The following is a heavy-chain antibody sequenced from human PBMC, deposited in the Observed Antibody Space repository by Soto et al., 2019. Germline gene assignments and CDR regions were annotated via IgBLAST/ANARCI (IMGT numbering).Heavy chain of an antibody. Sequence: QVQLVQSGAEVKRPGASVKVSCEASGYSFASHAIHWVRQAPGQRIEWMGWINAGSGNSKYSQNFQGRVTITRDTSASTAYMELSSLRSEDTAIYYCASTTVTGFYYYYMDVWGKGTTVSVSS. CDR2: INAGSGNS. V-gene: IGHV1-3*01. J-gene: IGHJ6*03. CDR1: GYSFASHA. D-gene: IGHD4-4*01. CDR3: ASTTVTGFYYYYMDV.